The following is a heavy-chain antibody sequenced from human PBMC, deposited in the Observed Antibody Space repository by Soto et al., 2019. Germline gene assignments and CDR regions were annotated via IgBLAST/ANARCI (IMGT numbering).Heavy chain of an antibody. Sequence: QVQLQESGPGLVKPSQTLSLTCTVSGGSISSGGYYWTWIRQHPGKGLEWIGYNYYSGITYYNPYRQRRVTIALDTSKNQFSLKLSSVTAADTAVYYCARGSSIAGLYYGMDVWGQGTTVTVSS. CDR2: NYYSGIT. J-gene: IGHJ6*02. D-gene: IGHD6-6*01. CDR3: ARGSSIAGLYYGMDV. CDR1: GGSISSGGYY. V-gene: IGHV4-31*03.